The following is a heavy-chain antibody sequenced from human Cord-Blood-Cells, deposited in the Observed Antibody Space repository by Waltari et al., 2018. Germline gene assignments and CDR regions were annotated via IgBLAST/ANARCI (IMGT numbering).Heavy chain of an antibody. Sequence: QLQLQESGSGMVKPSQTLSLTCAVSGGPITSGGYSWSWIRQPPGKGLEWIGYIYHSGSTYYNPSLKSRVTISVDRSKNQFSLKLSSVTAADTAVYYCARDGLREYWYFDLWGRGTLVTVSS. CDR1: GGPITSGGYS. V-gene: IGHV4-30-2*01. D-gene: IGHD5-12*01. J-gene: IGHJ2*01. CDR3: ARDGLREYWYFDL. CDR2: IYHSGST.